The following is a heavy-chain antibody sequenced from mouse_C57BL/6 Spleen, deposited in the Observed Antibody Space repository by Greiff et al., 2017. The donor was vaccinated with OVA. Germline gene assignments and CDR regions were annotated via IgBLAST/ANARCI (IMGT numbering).Heavy chain of an antibody. CDR1: GYSITSGYY. CDR3: AREGGQAWFAY. D-gene: IGHD3-3*01. Sequence: EVQLQQSGPGLVKPSQSLSLTCSVTGYSITSGYYWNWIRQFPGNKLEWMGYISYDGSNNYNPSLKNRISITRDTSKNQFFLKLNSVTTEDTATYYCAREGGQAWFAYWGQGTLVTVSA. V-gene: IGHV3-6*01. CDR2: ISYDGSN. J-gene: IGHJ3*01.